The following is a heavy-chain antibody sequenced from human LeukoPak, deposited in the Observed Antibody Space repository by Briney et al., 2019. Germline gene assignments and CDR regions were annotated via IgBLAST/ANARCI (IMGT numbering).Heavy chain of an antibody. CDR3: ARLPLGSSWYY. CDR1: GSIFTSYW. D-gene: IGHD6-13*01. CDR2: IDPSDSYT. J-gene: IGHJ4*02. V-gene: IGHV5-10-1*01. Sequence: GASLKISCKGSGSIFTSYWIGWVRQLPGKGLEWMGRIDPSDSYTNYSPSFQGHVTISADKSISTAYLQWSSLKASDTAMYYCARLPLGSSWYYWGQGTLVTVSS.